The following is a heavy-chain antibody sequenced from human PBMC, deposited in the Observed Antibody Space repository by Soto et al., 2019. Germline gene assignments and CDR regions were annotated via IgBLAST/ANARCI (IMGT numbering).Heavy chain of an antibody. CDR2: VYWDDFN. D-gene: IGHD2-2*01. CDR3: AHCRGGVASF. J-gene: IGHJ4*02. V-gene: IGHV2-5*02. CDR1: GFSLSTRDVG. Sequence: QITLNESGPTLVKPTQTLTLTCTFSGFSLSTRDVGVGWIRQPPGEALEWLGVVYWDDFNTYSPSLESRLTTTKATSKNQVVLRMTKMAPVDTATYYCAHCRGGVASFWGQGTLVTVSS.